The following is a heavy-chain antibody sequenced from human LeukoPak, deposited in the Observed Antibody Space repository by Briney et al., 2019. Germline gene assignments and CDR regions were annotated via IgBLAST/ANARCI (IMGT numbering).Heavy chain of an antibody. D-gene: IGHD2-2*01. V-gene: IGHV1-18*01. CDR1: GYTFTSYG. CDR2: ISAYNGNT. Sequence: ASVKVSCKASGYTFTSYGISWVRQAPGQGLEWMGWISAYNGNTNYAQKLQGSVTMTTDTSTSTAYMELRSLKSDDTAVYYCARGLVVPAAMGEFDYWGQGTLIAVSS. J-gene: IGHJ4*02. CDR3: ARGLVVPAAMGEFDY.